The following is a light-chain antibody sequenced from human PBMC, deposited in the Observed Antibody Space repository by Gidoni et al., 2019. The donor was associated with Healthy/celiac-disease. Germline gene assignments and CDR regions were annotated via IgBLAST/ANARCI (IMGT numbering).Light chain of an antibody. V-gene: IGKV4-1*01. CDR3: QQYYSSPWT. CDR2: WAS. CDR1: QSVLYSSNNKNY. Sequence: DIVMTQSPDSLAVSLRERATITCKYSQSVLYSSNNKNYLAWYQQKPVQPPKLLIYWASTRESGVPYRFSGSGSGTDFTLTISSLQAEDVAVYYCQQYYSSPWTFGQGTKVEIK. J-gene: IGKJ1*01.